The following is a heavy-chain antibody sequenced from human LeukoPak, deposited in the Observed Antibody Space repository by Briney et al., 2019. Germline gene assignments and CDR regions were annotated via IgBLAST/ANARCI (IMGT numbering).Heavy chain of an antibody. D-gene: IGHD3-10*01. CDR3: ATDSGHAFSF. J-gene: IGHJ3*01. CDR1: GLSFNTAW. Sequence: GGSLRLSCAASGLSFNTAWMHWVRPPPRKGMVWVSRIYSDGSDTTYADSVKGRFIISRDNAKNTLYLQMNSLRGDDTAVYYCATDSGHAFSFWGQGTMVTVSS. V-gene: IGHV3-74*03. CDR2: IYSDGSDT.